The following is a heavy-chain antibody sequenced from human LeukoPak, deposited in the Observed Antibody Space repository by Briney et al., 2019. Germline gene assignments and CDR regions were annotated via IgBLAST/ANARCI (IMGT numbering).Heavy chain of an antibody. CDR3: ARDSTYYYDSGSSGPHYFDN. CDR2: ISSGGTYE. V-gene: IGHV3-30*01. J-gene: IGHJ4*02. Sequence: PGGSLRLSCAASGFTFSNYAMHWVRQAPGKGLEWVSLISSGGTYEYYADSVKGRFTISRDNSKNTLYLQLNSLRAEDTAVYYCARDSTYYYDSGSSGPHYFDNWGQRTLVTVSS. D-gene: IGHD3-10*01. CDR1: GFTFSNYA.